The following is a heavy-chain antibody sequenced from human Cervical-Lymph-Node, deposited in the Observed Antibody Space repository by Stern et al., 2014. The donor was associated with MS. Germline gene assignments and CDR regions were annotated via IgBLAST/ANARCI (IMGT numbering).Heavy chain of an antibody. CDR3: ARGKDYNYEMDV. CDR2: INPIFCA. CDR1: GGTFSSYA. D-gene: IGHD4/OR15-4a*01. Sequence: QLVQSGAEVKKPGSSVKVSCKASGGTFSSYAISWVRQAPGQGLEWMGGINPIFCANYAQKVQGRITITADDTTNTAYMELSSLRSEDTAVYFCARGKDYNYEMDVWGQGTTVTVSS. J-gene: IGHJ6*02. V-gene: IGHV1-69*01.